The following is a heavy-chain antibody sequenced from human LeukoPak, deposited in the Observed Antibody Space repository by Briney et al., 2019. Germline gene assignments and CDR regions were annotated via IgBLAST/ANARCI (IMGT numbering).Heavy chain of an antibody. D-gene: IGHD6-19*01. J-gene: IGHJ4*02. Sequence: PGRSLRLSCVGSGFTFSDYGMHWVRQAPGKGLEWVALILYDGSNTYYGDSVKGRFTISRDNSKSTLYLQMNSLRAEDTALYYCAKDQSSGWPNYFDYWGQGTLGTVSS. CDR3: AKDQSSGWPNYFDY. CDR1: GFTFSDYG. V-gene: IGHV3-30*18. CDR2: ILYDGSNT.